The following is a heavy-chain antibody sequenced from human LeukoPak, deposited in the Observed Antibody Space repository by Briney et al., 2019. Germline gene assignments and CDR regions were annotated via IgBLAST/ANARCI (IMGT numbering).Heavy chain of an antibody. D-gene: IGHD6-19*01. Sequence: SETLSLTCTVSGGSISGSFWSWIRQPPGKGLEWIGYIYYSGSTNYHPSLKSRLTISVDTSKNQLSLQLSSVTAADSAVYYCARHINSGFDYGGQGTLVTVSS. V-gene: IGHV4-59*08. J-gene: IGHJ4*02. CDR1: GGSISGSF. CDR3: ARHINSGFDY. CDR2: IYYSGST.